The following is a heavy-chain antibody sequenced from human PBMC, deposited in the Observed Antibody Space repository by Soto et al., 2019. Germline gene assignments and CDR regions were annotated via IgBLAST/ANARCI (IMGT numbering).Heavy chain of an antibody. D-gene: IGHD6-13*01. J-gene: IGHJ5*02. CDR2: ISANNGNT. CDR1: GYTFTSYG. Sequence: QVQLVQSGAEVKKPGASVKVSCKASGYTFTSYGISWVRQAPGQGLEWMGWISANNGNTNYAQKLQGIVTMTTDTPTSTACMEPRSMSSDDTAVYYGARAPRSSWYAPWGQGTLVTVSS. V-gene: IGHV1-18*01. CDR3: ARAPRSSWYAP.